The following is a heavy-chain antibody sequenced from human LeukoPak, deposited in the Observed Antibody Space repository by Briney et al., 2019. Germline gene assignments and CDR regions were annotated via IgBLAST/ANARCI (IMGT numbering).Heavy chain of an antibody. CDR1: GYTFTNYY. CDR2: INPNSGGT. CDR3: ARAASRNPLISPHSGSYNFDY. D-gene: IGHD1-26*01. J-gene: IGHJ4*02. Sequence: ASVKVSCKASGYTFTNYYVHWVRQAPGQGLEWMGWINPNSGGTNYAQKFQGRVTMTRDTSISTAYMELSRLRSDDTAVYYCARAASRNPLISPHSGSYNFDYWGQGTLVTVSS. V-gene: IGHV1-2*02.